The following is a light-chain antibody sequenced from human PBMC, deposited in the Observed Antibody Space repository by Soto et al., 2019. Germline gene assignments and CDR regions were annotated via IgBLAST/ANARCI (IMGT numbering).Light chain of an antibody. V-gene: IGKV3-20*01. CDR1: QTVSNTY. CDR2: GAT. Sequence: EIVLTQFPGALSLSPGERVTLSCRASQTVSNTYLAWYQQKSGQAPNFLIYGATNRTTGIPDRFSGSGSGTYFTPIISRLEPEYFAFYYCQHYGALPPTFGGGTKVEIK. CDR3: QHYGALPPT. J-gene: IGKJ4*01.